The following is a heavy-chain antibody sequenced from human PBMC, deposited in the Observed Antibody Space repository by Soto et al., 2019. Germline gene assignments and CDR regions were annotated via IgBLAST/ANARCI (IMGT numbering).Heavy chain of an antibody. CDR3: ARAMVRGKNYYGMDV. J-gene: IGHJ6*02. D-gene: IGHD3-10*01. CDR2: IYPGDSDT. Sequence: EVQLVQSGAEVKKPGESLKISCKGSGYSFTSYWIGWVRQMPGKGLEWMGIIYPGDSDTRYSPSFQGQVTISADKSICTAYLQGSSLKASGTAMYYCARAMVRGKNYYGMDVWVQGTTVTVSS. V-gene: IGHV5-51*03. CDR1: GYSFTSYW.